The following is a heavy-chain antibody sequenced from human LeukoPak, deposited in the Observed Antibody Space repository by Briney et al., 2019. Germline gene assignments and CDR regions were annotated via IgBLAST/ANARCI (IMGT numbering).Heavy chain of an antibody. CDR1: GDSVTSNSVT. Sequence: SQTLSLTCAISGDSVTSNSVTWNWIGQSPSRGLESLGRTNYRSTWYNDYAVSVRGRITVNPDTSKNQFSLHLNSVTPEDTAGYYCARRLTQYDCFDPWGQGILVTVAS. D-gene: IGHD2-2*01. V-gene: IGHV6-1*01. CDR3: ARRLTQYDCFDP. CDR2: TNYRSTWYN. J-gene: IGHJ5*02.